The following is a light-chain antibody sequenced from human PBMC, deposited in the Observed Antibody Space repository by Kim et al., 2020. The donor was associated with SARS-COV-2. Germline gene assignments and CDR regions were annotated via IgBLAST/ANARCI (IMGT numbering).Light chain of an antibody. J-gene: IGLJ3*02. CDR3: SSYTTSDTWV. Sequence: QSALTQPASVSVSPGQSISVSCTGTSSDVGAYNYVSWYQQHPGKVPKLLIYSVSQRPSGVSDRFSGSKSGNTASLTISGLKAEDEADYYCSSYTTSDTWVFGGGTQLTVL. V-gene: IGLV2-14*01. CDR2: SVS. CDR1: SSDVGAYNY.